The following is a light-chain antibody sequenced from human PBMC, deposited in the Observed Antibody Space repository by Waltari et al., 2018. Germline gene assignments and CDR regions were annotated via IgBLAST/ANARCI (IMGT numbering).Light chain of an antibody. CDR1: QNVLCRSDGKNY. J-gene: IGKJ1*01. Sequence: QNVLCRSDGKNYLAWYQHKPGQAPKLLISWASTRESGVPDRFSGSGSGTDFTLTISSLQAEDVAVYYCQQFYRSRSFGQGTRVEI. CDR3: QQFYRSRS. CDR2: WAS. V-gene: IGKV4-1*01.